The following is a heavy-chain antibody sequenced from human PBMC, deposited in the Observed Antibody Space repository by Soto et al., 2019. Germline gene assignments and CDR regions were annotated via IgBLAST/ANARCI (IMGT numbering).Heavy chain of an antibody. D-gene: IGHD2-15*01. Sequence: SETLSLTCTVSGGSINSNNYYWAWIRQPPGKGLAWIASIYYDGSTYYNPSLKSRVSISVDTSKNHFSLKLSSATAADTAVYYCAKVVVAATRHTDFDSWGQGXLVT. CDR2: IYYDGST. V-gene: IGHV4-39*02. CDR3: AKVVVAATRHTDFDS. J-gene: IGHJ4*02. CDR1: GGSINSNNYY.